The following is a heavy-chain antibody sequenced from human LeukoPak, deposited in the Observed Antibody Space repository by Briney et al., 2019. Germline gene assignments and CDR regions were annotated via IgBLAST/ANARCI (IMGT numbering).Heavy chain of an antibody. CDR3: AYDYVWGSHPAITLDY. D-gene: IGHD3-16*01. CDR1: GYTFTSYA. J-gene: IGHJ4*02. V-gene: IGHV1-3*01. Sequence: ASVKVSCKASGYTFTSYAMHWVRQAPGQRLEWMGWINAGNGNTKYSQKFQGRVTITRDTSASTAYMELSSLRSEDTAVYYCAYDYVWGSHPAITLDYWGQGTLVTVSS. CDR2: INAGNGNT.